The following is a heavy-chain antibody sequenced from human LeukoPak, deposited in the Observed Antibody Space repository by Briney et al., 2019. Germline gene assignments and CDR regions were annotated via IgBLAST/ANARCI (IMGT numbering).Heavy chain of an antibody. CDR1: GFTFSSYA. Sequence: GGSLRLSCAASGFTFSSYAMSWVRQAPGKGLEWVSAISGSGGSTYYAASVKGRFTISRDNSKNTLYLQMNSLRAEDTAVYYCAKDLFGGSYRTFDYWGQGTLVTVSS. V-gene: IGHV3-23*01. D-gene: IGHD1-26*01. CDR2: ISGSGGST. CDR3: AKDLFGGSYRTFDY. J-gene: IGHJ4*02.